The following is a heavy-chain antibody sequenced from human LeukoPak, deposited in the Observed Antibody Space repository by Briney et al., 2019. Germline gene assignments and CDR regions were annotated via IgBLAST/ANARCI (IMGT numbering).Heavy chain of an antibody. CDR1: GFTFSSYG. J-gene: IGHJ6*03. CDR2: ISGSGGST. V-gene: IGHV3-23*01. D-gene: IGHD5-18*01. CDR3: AKDRRGYSYGPATIYYYYYYYMDV. Sequence: GGSLRLSCAASGFTFSSYGMTWVRQAPGKGLEWVSTISGSGGSTYYADSVKGRFTISRDNSKNTLYLQMNSLRAEDTALYYCAKDRRGYSYGPATIYYYYYYYMDVWGKGTTVTVSS.